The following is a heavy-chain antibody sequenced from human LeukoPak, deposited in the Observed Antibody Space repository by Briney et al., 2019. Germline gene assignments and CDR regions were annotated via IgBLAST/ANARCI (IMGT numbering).Heavy chain of an antibody. Sequence: GGSLRLSCAASGFTFSSYEMNWVRQAPGKGLEWVSYISSSGRTTYYADSVKGRFTVSRDNAKNSLYLQMNSLRAEDTAVYYCANSRYDSSGYYGIIGYWGQGTLVTVSS. J-gene: IGHJ4*02. CDR2: ISSSGRTT. V-gene: IGHV3-48*03. CDR3: ANSRYDSSGYYGIIGY. D-gene: IGHD3-22*01. CDR1: GFTFSSYE.